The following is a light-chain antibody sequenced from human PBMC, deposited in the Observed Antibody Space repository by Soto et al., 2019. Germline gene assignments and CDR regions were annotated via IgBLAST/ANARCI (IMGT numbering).Light chain of an antibody. J-gene: IGLJ1*01. V-gene: IGLV1-40*01. CDR3: CSSAPESTYV. Sequence: QSVLTQPPSVSGAPRQRVTISCTGSSANIGAAYNVDWYQQLPGTAPKLLIYGNNNRPSGVPARFSGSKSGTSASLAIAALQADDEADYFCCSSAPESTYVFGTGTKVTVL. CDR2: GNN. CDR1: SANIGAAYN.